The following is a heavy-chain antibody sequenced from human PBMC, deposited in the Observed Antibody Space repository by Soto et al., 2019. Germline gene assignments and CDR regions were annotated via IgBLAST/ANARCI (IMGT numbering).Heavy chain of an antibody. D-gene: IGHD2-15*01. CDR3: AKQLPYGGNSYYGMDV. V-gene: IGHV5-51*01. J-gene: IGHJ6*02. CDR2: IYPGDSDI. Sequence: KVWCNGSEFNCITYGIGWVRQITGKGLEWMGSIYPGDSDIRYSPSFQGQVTISADKSISTACLQWSGLKASDTAIYYCAKQLPYGGNSYYGMDVWGQGTTVTVSS. CDR1: EFNCITYG.